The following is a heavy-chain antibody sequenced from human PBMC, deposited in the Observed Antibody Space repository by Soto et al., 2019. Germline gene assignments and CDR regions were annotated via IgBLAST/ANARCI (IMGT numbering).Heavy chain of an antibody. CDR2: IYYSGST. V-gene: IGHV4-59*08. J-gene: IGHJ4*02. CDR3: ARRYGYSFDY. D-gene: IGHD1-1*01. Sequence: IRQPPGKGLEWIGYIYYSGSTNYNPSLKSRVTISVDTSKNQFSLKLSSVTAADTAVYYCARRYGYSFDYWGQGTLVTVSS.